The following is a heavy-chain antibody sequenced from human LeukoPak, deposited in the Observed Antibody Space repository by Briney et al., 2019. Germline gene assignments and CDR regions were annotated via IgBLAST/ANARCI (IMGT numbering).Heavy chain of an antibody. CDR1: GFSFRNYD. D-gene: IGHD6-13*01. V-gene: IGHV3-13*01. CDR2: VGTGGDT. CDR3: ARRSAAAGIDAFDI. J-gene: IGHJ3*02. Sequence: GGSLRLSCSASGFSFRNYDMHWVRQPTGKGLEWVSAVGTGGDTYYAGSVKGRFTVVRENAKNTLYLQMNSLRVGDTAMYYCARRSAAAGIDAFDIWGQGTMVTVSS.